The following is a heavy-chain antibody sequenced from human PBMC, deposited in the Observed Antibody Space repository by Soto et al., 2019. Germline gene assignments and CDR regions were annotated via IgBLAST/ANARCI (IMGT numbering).Heavy chain of an antibody. Sequence: GESLKISCAASGFTFNTYSMNWVRQAPGKGLEWVSCISGSSNYIYYADSVKGRFTISRDNAKNSLYLQLNSLRAEDTAVYYCVRAPNYIYLYDAFDIWGQGTMVTVSS. J-gene: IGHJ3*02. CDR3: VRAPNYIYLYDAFDI. CDR2: ISGSSNYI. D-gene: IGHD1-7*01. V-gene: IGHV3-21*01. CDR1: GFTFNTYS.